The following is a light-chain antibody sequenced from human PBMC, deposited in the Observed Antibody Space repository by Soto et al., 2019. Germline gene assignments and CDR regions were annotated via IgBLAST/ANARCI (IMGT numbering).Light chain of an antibody. J-gene: IGKJ1*01. Sequence: EIVLTQSPGTLSLSPGERATLSCRASQSVPSNFLAWYQQKPGRAPILVIYGVSRRATGIPDRFSGSGSGTDFTLTISRLEPEDFAVYYCQQYDSSWTFGQGTKVEIK. CDR2: GVS. V-gene: IGKV3-20*01. CDR1: QSVPSNF. CDR3: QQYDSSWT.